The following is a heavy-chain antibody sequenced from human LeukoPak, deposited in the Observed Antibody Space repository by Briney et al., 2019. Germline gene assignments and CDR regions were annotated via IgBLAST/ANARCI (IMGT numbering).Heavy chain of an antibody. J-gene: IGHJ4*02. CDR1: GGSISIYY. CDR2: IYYSGST. CDR3: ARGGTRLYTGGTLDY. V-gene: IGHV4-59*01. Sequence: SETLSLTCTVSGGSISIYYWNWLRQPPGKGLEWIGYIYYSGSTNYNPSLKSRVTISVDTSKNQFSLKLSSVTAADTAIYYCARGGTRLYTGGTLDYWGQGTLVTVSS. D-gene: IGHD1-26*01.